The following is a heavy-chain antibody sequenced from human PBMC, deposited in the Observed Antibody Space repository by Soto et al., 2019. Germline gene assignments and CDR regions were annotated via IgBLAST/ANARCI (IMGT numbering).Heavy chain of an antibody. CDR2: SSHSGIT. CDR1: GGSFTGFY. CDR3: ARDRCSGGSCYLQFDP. D-gene: IGHD2-15*01. J-gene: IGHJ5*02. V-gene: IGHV4-34*01. Sequence: PSETLSLTCAVYGGSFTGFYWSWIRQSPGKGLEWIGESSHSGITKYNPSLKSRVTISVDTSKNQFSLKLSSVTAADTAVYYCARDRCSGGSCYLQFDPWGQGTLVTVSS.